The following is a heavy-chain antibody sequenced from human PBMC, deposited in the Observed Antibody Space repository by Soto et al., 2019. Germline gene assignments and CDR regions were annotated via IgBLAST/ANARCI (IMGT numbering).Heavy chain of an antibody. CDR3: ARKSDNHESLYDP. V-gene: IGHV4-4*02. CDR2: IYHSGST. J-gene: IGHJ5*02. CDR1: GGSISTTHW. Sequence: SETLSLTCAVSGGSISTTHWWTWVRQPPGKGLEWIGEIYHSGSTNYNPSLKSRVTISVDNSKNQFSLKLSSVTAADTAVYYFARKSDNHESLYDPWSEGTLVTVYS.